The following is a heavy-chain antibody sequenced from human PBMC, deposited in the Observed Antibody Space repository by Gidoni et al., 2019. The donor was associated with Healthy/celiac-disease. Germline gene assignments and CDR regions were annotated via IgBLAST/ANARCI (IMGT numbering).Heavy chain of an antibody. CDR2: IYYSVST. J-gene: IGHJ2*01. D-gene: IGHD3-22*01. CDR3: ASPRVTMIVTGGYFDL. Sequence: QLQLQESGPGLVKPSETLSLTSPPGKGLEWIGSIYYSVSTYYNPSLKSRVTISVDTSKNQFSLKLSSVTAADTAVHYCASPRVTMIVTGGYFDLWGRGTLVTVSS. V-gene: IGHV4-39*01.